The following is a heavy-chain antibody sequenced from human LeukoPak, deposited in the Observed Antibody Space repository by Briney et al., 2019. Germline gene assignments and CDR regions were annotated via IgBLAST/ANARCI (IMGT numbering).Heavy chain of an antibody. J-gene: IGHJ6*02. CDR1: GFTFSSYG. V-gene: IGHV3-33*01. CDR2: IWYDGSNK. Sequence: GGSLRLSCAASGFTFSSYGMHWVRQAPGKGLEWVAVIWYDGSNKYYAGSVKGRFTISRDNSKNTLYLQMNSLRAEDTAVYYCAGWDIVVVPAATRYYYYGMDVWGQGTTVTVSS. D-gene: IGHD2-2*01. CDR3: AGWDIVVVPAATRYYYYGMDV.